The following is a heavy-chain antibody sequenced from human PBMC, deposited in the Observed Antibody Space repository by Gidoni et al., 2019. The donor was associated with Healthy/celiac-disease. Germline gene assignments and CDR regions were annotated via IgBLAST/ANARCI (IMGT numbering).Heavy chain of an antibody. CDR3: ARILRDSRSWRFDY. V-gene: IGHV2-70*01. D-gene: IGHD6-13*01. CDR2: IEWDDDK. J-gene: IGHJ4*02. CDR1: GFSLSTSGMC. Sequence: QVTLRESGPALVKHTQTLTLTCTFSGFSLSTSGMCVSWIRQTQGKALEWLALIEWDDDKYYSTSLKTRLTISKDTSNNQVVLTTTNMDPVDTATYYCARILRDSRSWRFDYWGQGTLVTVSS.